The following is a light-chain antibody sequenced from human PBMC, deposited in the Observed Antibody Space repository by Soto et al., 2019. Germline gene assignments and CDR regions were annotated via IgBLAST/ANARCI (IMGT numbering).Light chain of an antibody. V-gene: IGKV1-5*01. CDR1: QSIDTY. Sequence: DIHMNHSPSTLSSSLVDRVTITCRASQSIDTYLTWYQQKPGKAPKLLIYDASSLKSGVPSRFSGSGSGTEFTLTISSLQPDDFATYYCQQYNSYPLTFGQGTRLEIK. CDR2: DAS. J-gene: IGKJ5*01. CDR3: QQYNSYPLT.